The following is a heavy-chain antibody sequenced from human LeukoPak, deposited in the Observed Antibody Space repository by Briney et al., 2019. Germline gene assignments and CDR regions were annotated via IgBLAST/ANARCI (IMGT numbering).Heavy chain of an antibody. CDR1: GGSISSSSSY. V-gene: IGHV4-39*07. J-gene: IGHJ3*02. CDR3: ARAGMTTVTTWAFDI. CDR2: INHSGST. Sequence: PSETLSLTCTVSGGSISSSSSYWGWIRQPPGKGLEWIGEINHSGSTYYNPSLKSRVTISVDRSKNQFSLKLSSVTAADTAVYYCARAGMTTVTTWAFDIWGQGTMVTVSS. D-gene: IGHD4-17*01.